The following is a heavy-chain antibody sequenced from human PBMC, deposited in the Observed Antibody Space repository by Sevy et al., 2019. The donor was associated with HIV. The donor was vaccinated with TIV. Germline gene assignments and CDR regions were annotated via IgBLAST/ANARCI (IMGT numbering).Heavy chain of an antibody. D-gene: IGHD5-18*01. V-gene: IGHV1-2*02. CDR3: ARDLQLRGYSYGSFDY. CDR1: GYTFTGQY. CDR2: INPNSGGT. J-gene: IGHJ4*02. Sequence: ASVKVSCKASGYTFTGQYIHWVRQAPGQGLEWMGWINPNSGGTNYGQDFQGRVTLTRDTSITTAYMELSGLKSDDTAIYYCARDLQLRGYSYGSFDYWGQGTLVTVSS.